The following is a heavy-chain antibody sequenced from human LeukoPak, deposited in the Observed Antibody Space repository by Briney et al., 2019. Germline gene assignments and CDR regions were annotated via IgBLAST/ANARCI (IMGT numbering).Heavy chain of an antibody. Sequence: GGSLRLSCAASGFTFSSYWMSWVRQAPGKGLEWGANIKQDGSEKYYVDSVKGRFTISRDNAKNSLYLQMNSLRAEDTAVYYCARYYDFWSGYYRGIDYWGQGTLVTVSS. CDR3: ARYYDFWSGYYRGIDY. CDR1: GFTFSSYW. D-gene: IGHD3-3*01. J-gene: IGHJ4*02. V-gene: IGHV3-7*01. CDR2: IKQDGSEK.